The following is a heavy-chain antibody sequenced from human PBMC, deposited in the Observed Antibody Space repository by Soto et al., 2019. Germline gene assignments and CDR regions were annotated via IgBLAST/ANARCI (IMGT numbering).Heavy chain of an antibody. CDR1: GFTFSSYA. D-gene: IGHD3-22*01. CDR3: ARGDLNYYDSSVKWGDY. CDR2: ISYDGSNK. Sequence: VQLVESGGGVVQPGRSLRLSCAASGFTFSSYAMHWVRQAPGKGLEWVAVISYDGSNKYYADSVKGRFTISRDNSKNTLYLQMNSLRAEDTAVYYCARGDLNYYDSSVKWGDYWGQGTLVTVSS. J-gene: IGHJ4*02. V-gene: IGHV3-30-3*01.